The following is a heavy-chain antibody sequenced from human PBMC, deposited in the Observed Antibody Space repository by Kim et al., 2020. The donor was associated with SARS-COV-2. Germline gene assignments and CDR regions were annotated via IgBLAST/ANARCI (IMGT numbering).Heavy chain of an antibody. V-gene: IGHV3-11*05. D-gene: IGHD6-13*01. CDR1: GFTFSDYY. Sequence: GGSLRLSCAASGFTFSDYYMSWIRQAPGKGLEWVSYISSSSSYTNYADSVKGRFTISRDNAKNSLYLQMNSLRAEDTAVYYCARDFWQQLALDWYFDLWGRGTLVTVSS. J-gene: IGHJ2*01. CDR3: ARDFWQQLALDWYFDL. CDR2: ISSSSSYT.